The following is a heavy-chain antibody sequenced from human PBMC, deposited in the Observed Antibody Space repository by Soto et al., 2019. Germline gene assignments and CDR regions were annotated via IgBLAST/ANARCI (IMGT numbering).Heavy chain of an antibody. CDR1: GTIFSSYT. J-gene: IGHJ6*02. V-gene: IGHV1-69*08. CDR3: ARGLGGRMDD. CDR2: IIPILGET. D-gene: IGHD3-16*01. Sequence: QVQLVQSGAEVKKPGSSVRVSCKASGTIFSSYTISWVRQAPGQGLEWMGRIIPILGETNSAQKFQGRVTLXXDKSTNTAYMELNRLRLEDTAVYYCARGLGGRMDDWGQGTTVTVSS.